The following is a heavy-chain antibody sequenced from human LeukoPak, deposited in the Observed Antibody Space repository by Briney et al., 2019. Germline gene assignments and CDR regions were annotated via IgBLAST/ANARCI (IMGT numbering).Heavy chain of an antibody. D-gene: IGHD3-3*01. Sequence: GGSLRLSCAASGFTFSSYSMNWARQAPGKGLEWVSSISSSSSYIYYADSVKGRFTISRDNAKNSLYLQMNSLRAEDTAVYYCARGFQVIIPDAFDIWGQGTMVTVSS. V-gene: IGHV3-21*01. J-gene: IGHJ3*02. CDR2: ISSSSSYI. CDR1: GFTFSSYS. CDR3: ARGFQVIIPDAFDI.